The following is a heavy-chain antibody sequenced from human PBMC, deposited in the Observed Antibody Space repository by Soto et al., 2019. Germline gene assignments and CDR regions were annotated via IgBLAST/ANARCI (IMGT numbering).Heavy chain of an antibody. CDR3: AREGYDLRSSWSYNWFDP. J-gene: IGHJ5*02. D-gene: IGHD6-13*01. CDR2: ISSSSSTI. V-gene: IGHV3-48*01. Sequence: EVQLVESGGGLVQPGGSLRLSCAASGFTFSSYSMNWVRQAPGKGLEWVSYISSSSSTIYYADSVKGRFTISRDNAKNSLYLQMNSLRAEDTAVYYCAREGYDLRSSWSYNWFDPWGQGTLVTVSS. CDR1: GFTFSSYS.